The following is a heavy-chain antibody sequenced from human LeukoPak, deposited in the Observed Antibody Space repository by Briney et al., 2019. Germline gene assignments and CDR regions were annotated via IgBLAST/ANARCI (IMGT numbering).Heavy chain of an antibody. CDR2: INPNGGGT. J-gene: IGHJ4*02. Sequence: GASVKVSCKASGYTFTGYYMHWVRQAPGQGLEWMGRINPNGGGTNFAQKFQGRVTMTRDTSISTAYMELSRLRSDDAAVYYCARERKITIFGVACDYWGQGTLVTVSS. CDR1: GYTFTGYY. CDR3: ARERKITIFGVACDY. D-gene: IGHD3-3*01. V-gene: IGHV1-2*06.